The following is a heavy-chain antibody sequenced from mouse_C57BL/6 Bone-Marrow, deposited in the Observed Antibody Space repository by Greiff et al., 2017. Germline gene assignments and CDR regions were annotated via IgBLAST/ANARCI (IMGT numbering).Heavy chain of an antibody. J-gene: IGHJ2*01. Sequence: VQLQQSGAELARPGASVKLSCKASGYTFTSYGISWVKQRTGQGLEWIGEIYPRSGNTYYNEKFKGKATLTADKSSSTAYMQLSSLTSEDSAVYFCARNGYFLFDYWGQGTTLTVSS. CDR1: GYTFTSYG. D-gene: IGHD2-3*01. CDR2: IYPRSGNT. CDR3: ARNGYFLFDY. V-gene: IGHV1-81*01.